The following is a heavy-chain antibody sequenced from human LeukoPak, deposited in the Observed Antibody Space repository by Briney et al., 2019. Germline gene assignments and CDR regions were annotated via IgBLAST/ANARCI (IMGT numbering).Heavy chain of an antibody. CDR3: ARSLTMVRAYDY. D-gene: IGHD3-10*01. V-gene: IGHV3-30*02. CDR2: IQYDGSNK. J-gene: IGHJ4*02. Sequence: GGSLRLSCAASGFTFSESYMSWIRQAPGKGLESVTFIQYDGSNKYYADSVKGRFTISRDNSKNTVYLQMNSLRTEDTAVYYCARSLTMVRAYDYWGQGTLVTVSS. CDR1: GFTFSESY.